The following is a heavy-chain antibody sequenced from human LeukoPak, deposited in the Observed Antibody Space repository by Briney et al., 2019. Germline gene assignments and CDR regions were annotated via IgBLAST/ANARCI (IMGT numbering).Heavy chain of an antibody. V-gene: IGHV4-30-4*01. J-gene: IGHJ5*02. D-gene: IGHD2-2*01. CDR2: IYYSGST. CDR3: ARAFRDQLLSFNWFDP. Sequence: SETLSLTCAVSGDSISSGGYSRSWIRQPPGKGLEWIGYIYYSGSTYYNPSLKSRVTISVDTSKNQFSLKLSSVTAADTAVYYCARAFRDQLLSFNWFDPWGQGTLVTVSS. CDR1: GDSISSGGYS.